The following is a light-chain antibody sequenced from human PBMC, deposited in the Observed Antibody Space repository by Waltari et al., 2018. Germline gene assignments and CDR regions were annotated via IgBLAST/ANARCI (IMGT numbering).Light chain of an antibody. V-gene: IGKV3-20*01. J-gene: IGKJ4*01. CDR3: QEWDGSFLT. CDR1: QSITSIS. CDR2: GAS. Sequence: EIVLTQSPGTLSLSQGDRATLSCRASQSITSISLGWYQQKPGQAPRLLSFGASTRATGIPDRFSGSGSGTDFTLTINRLEPEDFAGYYCQEWDGSFLTFGGGTEVEL.